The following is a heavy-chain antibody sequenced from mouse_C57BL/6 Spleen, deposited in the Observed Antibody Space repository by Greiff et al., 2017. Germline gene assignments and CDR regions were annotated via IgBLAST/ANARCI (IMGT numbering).Heavy chain of an antibody. Sequence: QVQLQQPGAELVKPGASVKLSCKASGYTFTSYWMHWVKQRPGQGLEWIGMIHPNSGSTNYNEKFKSKATLTVDKSSSTAYMQLSSLTSEDSAVYYCAGYGNSMDFIDYWGQGTTLTVSS. D-gene: IGHD2-10*02. V-gene: IGHV1-64*01. CDR1: GYTFTSYW. CDR2: IHPNSGST. J-gene: IGHJ2*01. CDR3: AGYGNSMDFIDY.